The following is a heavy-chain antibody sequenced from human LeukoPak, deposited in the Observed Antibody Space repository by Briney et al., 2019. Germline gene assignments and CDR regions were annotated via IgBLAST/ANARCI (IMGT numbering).Heavy chain of an antibody. CDR3: ARAATIFGPLDV. Sequence: GGSLRLSCTASGFIFSDYWMHWVRQAPGKGLVWVSRISSDGSDSSYADSVRGRFTISRDNAKNTLYLQMNSLRAEDTAVYYCARAATIFGPLDVWGQGTMVTVSS. CDR2: ISSDGSDS. CDR1: GFIFSDYW. J-gene: IGHJ3*01. D-gene: IGHD3-3*01. V-gene: IGHV3-74*01.